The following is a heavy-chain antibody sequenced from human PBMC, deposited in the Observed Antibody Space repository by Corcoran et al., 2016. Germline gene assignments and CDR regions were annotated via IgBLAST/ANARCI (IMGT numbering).Heavy chain of an antibody. Sequence: EVQLVESGGGLVQPGGSLRLSCAASGFTFNSHWMTWVRQAPGKGLDWVANLKEDGSEKYYVDSVRGRFTISRDNAKNSLYLQMNSLRAEDTAVYYCAGEWGVAGRTYFDYWGQGTRVIVSS. D-gene: IGHD3-16*01. CDR3: AGEWGVAGRTYFDY. CDR1: GFTFNSHW. J-gene: IGHJ4*02. V-gene: IGHV3-7*03. CDR2: LKEDGSEK.